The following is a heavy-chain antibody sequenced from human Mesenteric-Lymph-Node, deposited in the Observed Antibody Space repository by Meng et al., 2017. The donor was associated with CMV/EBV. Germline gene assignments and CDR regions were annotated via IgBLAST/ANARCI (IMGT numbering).Heavy chain of an antibody. Sequence: YSFTSFWLSWVRQMPGKGLEWMGRIDPSGSYTDYSPSFEGHVTISANKSISTAYLQWSSLKASDTAMYYCAKSHIPGSGTYIWSWFESWGQGTLVTVSS. J-gene: IGHJ5*01. CDR1: YSFTSFW. CDR2: IDPSGSYT. CDR3: AKSHIPGSGTYIWSWFES. V-gene: IGHV5-10-1*01. D-gene: IGHD3-10*01.